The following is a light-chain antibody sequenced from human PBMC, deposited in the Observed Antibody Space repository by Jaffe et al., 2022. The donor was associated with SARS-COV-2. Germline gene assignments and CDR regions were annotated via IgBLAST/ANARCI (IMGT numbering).Light chain of an antibody. CDR2: KVS. J-gene: IGKJ1*01. V-gene: IGKV2-30*01. CDR3: MQTIHWPWT. CDR1: LSLVYSDGNTY. Sequence: DVVMTQSPLSLPVTLGQPASISCRSSLSLVYSDGNTYLNWFQQRPGQSPRRLIYKVSNRDSGVPDRFSGSGSGTDFTLKISRVEAEDVGLYYCMQTIHWPWTFGQGTKVEIK.